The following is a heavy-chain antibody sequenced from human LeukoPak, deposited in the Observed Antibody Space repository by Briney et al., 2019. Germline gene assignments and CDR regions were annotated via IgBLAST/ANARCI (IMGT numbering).Heavy chain of an antibody. V-gene: IGHV1-3*01. CDR1: GYTFTNCA. CDR3: ASTDYYDSSGYHLRY. Sequence: ASVKVSCKASGYTFTNCAIHWVRQAPGQRLEWMGWINADNGDTKYSQKLQGRVTITRNTSASTAYMELSSLRSEDTAVYYCASTDYYDSSGYHLRYWGQGTLVTVSS. CDR2: INADNGDT. D-gene: IGHD3-22*01. J-gene: IGHJ4*02.